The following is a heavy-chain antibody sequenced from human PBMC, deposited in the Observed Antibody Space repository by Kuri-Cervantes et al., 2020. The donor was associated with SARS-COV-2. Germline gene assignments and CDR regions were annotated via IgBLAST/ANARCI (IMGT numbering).Heavy chain of an antibody. Sequence: GSLRLSCAASGFTFSSYWMSWVRQAPGKGLEWIGSIYYSGSTYYNPSLKSRVTISVDTSKNQFSLKLSSVTAADTAVYYCARYGPPRYYFDYWGQGTLVTVSS. J-gene: IGHJ4*02. D-gene: IGHD4-17*01. CDR2: IYYSGST. CDR1: GFTFSSYW. CDR3: ARYGPPRYYFDY. V-gene: IGHV4-39*07.